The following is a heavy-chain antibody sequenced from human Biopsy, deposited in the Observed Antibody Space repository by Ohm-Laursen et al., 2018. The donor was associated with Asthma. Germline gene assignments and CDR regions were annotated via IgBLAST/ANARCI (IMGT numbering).Heavy chain of an antibody. V-gene: IGHV1-18*01. J-gene: IGHJ6*02. CDR1: GYTFNSAG. CDR3: ARAVDYSHYYGIDV. CDR2: ISVYNGNT. Sequence: ASVKVSCNVSGYTFNSAGITWVRQAPGQGLEWMGWISVYNGNTRVAQKLQDRVTMITDTSTSTAYMELRSLRSDDTAVYFCARAVDYSHYYGIDVWGQGTTVTVS. D-gene: IGHD3-10*01.